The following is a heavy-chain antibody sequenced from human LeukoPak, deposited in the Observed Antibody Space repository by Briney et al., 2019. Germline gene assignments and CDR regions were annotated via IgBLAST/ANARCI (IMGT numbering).Heavy chain of an antibody. V-gene: IGHV4-4*02. CDR1: GFTFSSYW. Sequence: PGGSLRLSCEASGFTFSSYWMSWVRQFPGKGLEWIGEVYRRGSTSYNPSLKSRVVISIDKSKNQYSLNLNFVTAADTAMYYCGRHAYGDSSAAFDIWGQGTMVIVSS. CDR3: GRHAYGDSSAAFDI. CDR2: VYRRGST. D-gene: IGHD4-17*01. J-gene: IGHJ3*02.